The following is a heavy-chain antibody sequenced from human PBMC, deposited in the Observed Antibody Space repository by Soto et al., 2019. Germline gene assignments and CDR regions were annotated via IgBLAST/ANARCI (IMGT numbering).Heavy chain of an antibody. Sequence: GGSLRLSCAASGFTFSSYWMSWVRQAPGKGLEWVANIKQDGSEKYYVDSVKGRFTISRDNAKNSLYLQMNSLRAEDTAVYYCARVPIYYDRSGYSYGMDVWGQGTTVTVSS. D-gene: IGHD3-22*01. CDR3: ARVPIYYDRSGYSYGMDV. V-gene: IGHV3-7*01. J-gene: IGHJ6*02. CDR2: IKQDGSEK. CDR1: GFTFSSYW.